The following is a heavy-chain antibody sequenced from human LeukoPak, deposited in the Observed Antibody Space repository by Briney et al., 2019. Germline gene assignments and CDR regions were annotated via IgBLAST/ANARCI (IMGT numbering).Heavy chain of an antibody. Sequence: SETLSLTCAVSGGSFSGYYWTWIRQPPGKGLEWIGEINHSGSTNYNPSLKSRVTISVDTSKNQFSLKLSSVTAADTAVYYCARGRLRGWFDPWGQGTLVTVSS. J-gene: IGHJ5*02. D-gene: IGHD4-17*01. CDR2: INHSGST. CDR3: ARGRLRGWFDP. CDR1: GGSFSGYY. V-gene: IGHV4-34*01.